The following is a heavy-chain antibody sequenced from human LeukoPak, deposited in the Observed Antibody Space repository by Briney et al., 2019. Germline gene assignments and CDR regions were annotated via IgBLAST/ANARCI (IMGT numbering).Heavy chain of an antibody. V-gene: IGHV3-66*01. CDR1: GFTVSSSY. D-gene: IGHD6-13*01. CDR3: ARDLEAANTYYFDY. CDR2: ISNAGTT. Sequence: GGSLRLSCAASGFTVSSSYMSWVRLAPSKGLEWVSIISNAGTTYYADSVKGRFTISRDNSKNTVYLQVNSLRDEDTAVYYCARDLEAANTYYFDYWGQGTMVTVSS. J-gene: IGHJ4*02.